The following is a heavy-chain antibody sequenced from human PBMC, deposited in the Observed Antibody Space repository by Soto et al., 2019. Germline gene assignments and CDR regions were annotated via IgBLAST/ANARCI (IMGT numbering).Heavy chain of an antibody. CDR3: ARDGADYSMFYGMDV. Sequence: PSETLSLNCTVSVGSISSYYWSWIRQPPGKGLEWIGYIYYSGSTNYNPSLKSRVTISVDTSKNQFSLKLSSVTAADTAVYYCARDGADYSMFYGMDVWGQGTTVTVSS. CDR1: VGSISSYY. V-gene: IGHV4-59*01. CDR2: IYYSGST. J-gene: IGHJ6*02. D-gene: IGHD4-4*01.